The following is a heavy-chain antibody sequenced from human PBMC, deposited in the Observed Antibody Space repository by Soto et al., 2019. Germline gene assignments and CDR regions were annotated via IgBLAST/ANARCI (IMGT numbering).Heavy chain of an antibody. CDR3: ASSSSGWYSFDY. D-gene: IGHD6-19*01. V-gene: IGHV4-39*01. CDR1: GGSISSSSYY. Sequence: SETLSLTCTVSGGSISSSSYYWGWIRQPPGKGLEWIGSIYYSGSTYYNPSLKSRVTISVDTSKNQFSLKLSSVTAADTAVYYCASSSSGWYSFDYWGQGTLVTVSS. CDR2: IYYSGST. J-gene: IGHJ4*02.